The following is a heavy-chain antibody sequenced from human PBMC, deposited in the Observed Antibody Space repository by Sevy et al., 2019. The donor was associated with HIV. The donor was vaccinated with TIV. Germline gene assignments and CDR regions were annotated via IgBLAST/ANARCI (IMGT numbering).Heavy chain of an antibody. V-gene: IGHV3-48*01. CDR3: ARENTFLEWLLYSTDAFDI. CDR1: GFTFSSYS. J-gene: IGHJ3*02. D-gene: IGHD3-3*02. Sequence: GGSLRLSCAASGFTFSSYSMNWVRQAPGKGPEWISYISSSSSTIYYADSVKGRFTISRDNAKNSLYLQMKSLRAEDTAVYYCARENTFLEWLLYSTDAFDIRGQGTMVTVSS. CDR2: ISSSSSTI.